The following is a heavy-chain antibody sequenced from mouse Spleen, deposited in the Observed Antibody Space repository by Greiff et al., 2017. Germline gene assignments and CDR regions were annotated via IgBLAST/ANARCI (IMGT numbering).Heavy chain of an antibody. J-gene: IGHJ2*01. D-gene: IGHD2-10*02. CDR1: GYTFTDYY. Sequence: VQLQQSGPVLVKPGASVKMSCKASGYTFTDYYMNWVKQSHGKSLEWIGVINPYNGGTSYNQKFKGKATLTVDKSSSTAYMELNSLTSEDSAVYYCARKKYGNFLDYWGQGTTLTVSS. CDR2: INPYNGGT. V-gene: IGHV1-19*01. CDR3: ARKKYGNFLDY.